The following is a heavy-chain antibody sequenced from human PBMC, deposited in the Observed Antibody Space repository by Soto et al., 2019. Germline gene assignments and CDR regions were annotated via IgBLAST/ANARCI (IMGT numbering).Heavy chain of an antibody. D-gene: IGHD3-10*01. J-gene: IGHJ4*02. CDR3: ARVESLLWFGELSFDY. V-gene: IGHV1-18*01. CDR1: GYTFTSYG. CDR2: ISAYNGNT. Sequence: ASVKVSCKASGYTFTSYGISWVRQAPGQGLEWMGWISAYNGNTNYAQKLQGRVTMTTDTSTSTAYMELRSLRSDDTAVYYCARVESLLWFGELSFDYWGQGTLVTVSS.